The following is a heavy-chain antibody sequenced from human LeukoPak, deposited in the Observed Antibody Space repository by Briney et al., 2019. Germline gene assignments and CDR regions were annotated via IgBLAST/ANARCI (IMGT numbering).Heavy chain of an antibody. CDR2: IYYSGST. J-gene: IGHJ6*03. CDR1: GGPIRSYY. CDR3: ERIPVPTVTTIYYYMDV. Sequence: SETLSLTCTVSGGPIRSYYWSWIRQSPGKGLEWIGYIYYSGSTNYNPPLKSRVTISVDTAKNQFSLKLNSVTAADAAVYYCERIPVPTVTTIYYYMDVWGKGTTVTVSS. D-gene: IGHD4-11*01. V-gene: IGHV4-59*01.